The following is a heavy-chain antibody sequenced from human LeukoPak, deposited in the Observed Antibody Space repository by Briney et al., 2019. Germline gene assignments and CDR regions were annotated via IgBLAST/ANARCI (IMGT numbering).Heavy chain of an antibody. D-gene: IGHD2-2*01. J-gene: IGHJ4*02. V-gene: IGHV3-20*04. CDR2: INWSGGST. Sequence: GGSLRLSCTASGFAFDEHGMSWVRQVPGKGLEWVSGINWSGGSTGYADPLRGRFTISRDNAKNSLYLQMDSLRAEDTALYYCARAPITSPFYFDYWGQGTLVTASS. CDR3: ARAPITSPFYFDY. CDR1: GFAFDEHG.